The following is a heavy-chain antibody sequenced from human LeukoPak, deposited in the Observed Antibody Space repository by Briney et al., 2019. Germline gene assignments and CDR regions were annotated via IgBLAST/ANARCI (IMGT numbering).Heavy chain of an antibody. Sequence: PSETLSLTCTVSGDSISSYYWSWIRQPPGKELEWIGYIYYSGSTTYNPSLKSRVTISVDTSKNQFSLRLSSVTAADTAVYYCARGFAYGDTGSFDYWGQGTLVTVSS. CDR3: ARGFAYGDTGSFDY. CDR1: GDSISSYY. V-gene: IGHV4-59*01. D-gene: IGHD4-17*01. J-gene: IGHJ4*02. CDR2: IYYSGST.